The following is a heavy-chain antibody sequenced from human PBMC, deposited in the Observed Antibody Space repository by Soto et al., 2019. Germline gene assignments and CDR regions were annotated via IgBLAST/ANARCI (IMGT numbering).Heavy chain of an antibody. CDR3: VKVAGIFGVVSALDFDY. V-gene: IGHV3-64D*06. Sequence: PGGSLRLSCSASGFTFSSYAMHWVRQAPGKGLEYVSAISSNGGSTYYSDSVKSRFTISSDNSKNTLYLQMSSLRAVDTAVYYCVKVAGIFGVVSALDFDYLCQGTLVTVSS. D-gene: IGHD3-3*01. CDR2: ISSNGGST. J-gene: IGHJ4*02. CDR1: GFTFSSYA.